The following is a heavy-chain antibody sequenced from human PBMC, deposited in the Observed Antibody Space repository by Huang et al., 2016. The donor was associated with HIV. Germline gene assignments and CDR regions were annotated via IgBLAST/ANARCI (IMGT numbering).Heavy chain of an antibody. D-gene: IGHD2-21*01. J-gene: IGHJ4*02. Sequence: QVQLVQSGAEVKKPGASVKVSCKASGYSFTTYALHWVRQAPGHRLEWMGWINPGNGNTKYSQKFQGRVTITRDTSASTVYMEVSSLTVEDTAVYYCAREFVIFGAPLWPAYWGQGTLISVSS. CDR2: INPGNGNT. V-gene: IGHV1-3*01. CDR3: AREFVIFGAPLWPAY. CDR1: GYSFTTYA.